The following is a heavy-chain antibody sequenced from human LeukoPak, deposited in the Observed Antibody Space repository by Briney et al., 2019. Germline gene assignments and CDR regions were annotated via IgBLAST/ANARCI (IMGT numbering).Heavy chain of an antibody. CDR3: ARVKYNWNDIFENWFDP. D-gene: IGHD1-1*01. CDR1: GYTFTSFD. J-gene: IGHJ5*02. V-gene: IGHV1-8*02. CDR2: MNYNSCNT. Sequence: ASVKVSCKASGYTFTSFDINWVRQATGQGLEWMGGMNYNSCNTGYAQKFQGRVIMTRNISISTAYMELSSLRSEDSAVYYCARVKYNWNDIFENWFDPWGQGTLVTVSS.